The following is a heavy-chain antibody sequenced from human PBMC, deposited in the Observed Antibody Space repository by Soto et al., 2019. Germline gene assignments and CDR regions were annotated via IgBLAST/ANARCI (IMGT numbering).Heavy chain of an antibody. CDR1: GFTFSSYA. Sequence: SGGSLRLSCAASGFTFSSYAMSWVRQAPGKGLEWVSAISGSGGSTYYADSVKGRFTISRDNSKNTLYLQMNSLRAEDTAVYYCAKLITSSGWYAGLDPWGQGTLVTVSS. CDR2: ISGSGGST. CDR3: AKLITSSGWYAGLDP. V-gene: IGHV3-23*01. J-gene: IGHJ5*02. D-gene: IGHD6-19*01.